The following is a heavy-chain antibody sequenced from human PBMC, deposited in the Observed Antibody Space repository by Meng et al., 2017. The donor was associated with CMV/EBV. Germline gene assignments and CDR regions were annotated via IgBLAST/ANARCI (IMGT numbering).Heavy chain of an antibody. CDR1: GGTFSSYA. CDR3: ATLYCSSTSCLGTYYYYGMDV. V-gene: IGHV1-69*10. CDR2: IIPILGIA. Sequence: SAKVSCKASGGTFSSYAISWVRQAPGQGLEWMGGIIPILGIANYAQKFQGRVTITADKSTSTAYMELSSLRSEDTAVYYCATLYCSSTSCLGTYYYYGMDVWGQETTVTVSS. D-gene: IGHD2-2*01. J-gene: IGHJ6*02.